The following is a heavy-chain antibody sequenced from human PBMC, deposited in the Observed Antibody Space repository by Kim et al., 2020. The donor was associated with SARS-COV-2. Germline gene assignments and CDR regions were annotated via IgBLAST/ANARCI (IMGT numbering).Heavy chain of an antibody. CDR3: ARGDYDFWSGYLGFDP. Sequence: SLKSRVTISVDTSKNQFSLKLSSVTAADTAVYYCARGDYDFWSGYLGFDPWGQGTLVTVSS. D-gene: IGHD3-3*01. V-gene: IGHV4-59*09. J-gene: IGHJ5*02.